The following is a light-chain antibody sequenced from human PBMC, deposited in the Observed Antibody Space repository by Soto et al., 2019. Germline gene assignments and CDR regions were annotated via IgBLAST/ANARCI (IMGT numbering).Light chain of an antibody. CDR3: QRANSFPPYT. J-gene: IGKJ2*01. CDR2: AAS. Sequence: EVVMTQSPATLSVSPGERATLSCRASQSVGNNLAWYQQKPGQAPRLLMYAASTRATGVSDRFSGSGSGTGFTLTINSLQSEDFATYFCQRANSFPPYTFGQGTKVEIK. CDR1: QSVGNN. V-gene: IGKV3-15*01.